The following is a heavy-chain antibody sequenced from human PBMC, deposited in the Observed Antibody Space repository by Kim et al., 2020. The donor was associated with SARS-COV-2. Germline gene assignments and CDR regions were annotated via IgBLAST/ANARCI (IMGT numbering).Heavy chain of an antibody. V-gene: IGHV4-59*01. Sequence: SETLSLTCTVSGGSISSYYWSWIRQPPGKGLEWIGYIDYSGSTNYNPSLKSRVTISVDTSKNQFSLKLSSVTAADTAVYYCAIGYCSSTSCLDYWGQGTLGPVSS. CDR2: IDYSGST. D-gene: IGHD2-2*01. CDR3: AIGYCSSTSCLDY. CDR1: GGSISSYY. J-gene: IGHJ4*02.